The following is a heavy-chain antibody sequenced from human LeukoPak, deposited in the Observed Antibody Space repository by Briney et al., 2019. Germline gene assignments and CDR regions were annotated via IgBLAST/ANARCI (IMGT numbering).Heavy chain of an antibody. V-gene: IGHV1-3*01. CDR1: GYTFTSYA. J-gene: IGHJ6*04. CDR2: INAGNGDT. Sequence: ASVKVSCKSSGYTFTSYAMHWVRQAPGQKLEWMGWINAGNGDTKYSQKFQGRVTITRDTSASTAYMELSSLRSEDTAVYYCARCEPGSTSCYNKGNIGMDVWGKGTTVTVSS. CDR3: ARCEPGSTSCYNKGNIGMDV. D-gene: IGHD2-2*02.